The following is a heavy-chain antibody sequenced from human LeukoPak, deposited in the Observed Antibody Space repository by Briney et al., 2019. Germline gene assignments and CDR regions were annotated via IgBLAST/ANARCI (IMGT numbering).Heavy chain of an antibody. V-gene: IGHV3-30*03. Sequence: GGSLRLSCAASGFTFSSYGMHWVRQAPGKGLEWVAVISYDGSNKYYADSVKGRFTISRDNSKNTLYLQMNSLRAEDTAVYYCATSTLGAFDFWGQGTMVTVSS. CDR3: ATSTLGAFDF. D-gene: IGHD2-2*01. CDR2: ISYDGSNK. J-gene: IGHJ3*01. CDR1: GFTFSSYG.